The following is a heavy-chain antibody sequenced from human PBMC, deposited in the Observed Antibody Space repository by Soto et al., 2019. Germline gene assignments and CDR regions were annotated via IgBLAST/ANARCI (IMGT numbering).Heavy chain of an antibody. J-gene: IGHJ4*02. CDR3: ARDIVVVPAAIPFDY. V-gene: IGHV1-2*02. Sequence: ASVKVSCKASGYTFTGYYMHWVRQAPGQGLEWMGWINPNSGGTNYAQKFQGRVTMTRDTSISTAYMELSRLRSDDTAVYYCARDIVVVPAAIPFDYWGQGTLVTSPQ. CDR2: INPNSGGT. CDR1: GYTFTGYY. D-gene: IGHD2-2*02.